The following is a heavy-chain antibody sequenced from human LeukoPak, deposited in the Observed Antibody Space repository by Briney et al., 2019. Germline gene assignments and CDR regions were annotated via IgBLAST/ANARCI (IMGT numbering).Heavy chain of an antibody. CDR2: ISAYNGNT. D-gene: IGHD3-9*01. Sequence: GASVQLSCKASGYTFTSYGISWVRQAPEQGLEWMGWISAYNGNTNYAQKLQGRVTMTTDTSTSTAYMELRSLRSDDTAVYYCARATDYDILTGYLYYFDYWGQGTLVTVSS. CDR1: GYTFTSYG. J-gene: IGHJ4*02. CDR3: ARATDYDILTGYLYYFDY. V-gene: IGHV1-18*01.